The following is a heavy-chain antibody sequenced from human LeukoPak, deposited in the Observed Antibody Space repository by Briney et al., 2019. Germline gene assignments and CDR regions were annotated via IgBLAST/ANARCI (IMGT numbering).Heavy chain of an antibody. CDR2: ISGSGGST. J-gene: IGHJ6*02. Sequence: QSGGSLRLSCAASGFTFSSYAMSWVRQAPGKGLEWVSAISGSGGSTYYADSVKGRFTISRDNSKNTLYLQMNSLRAEDTAVYYCAKANLGYCSGGSCYYYYYYGMDVWGQGTTVTVSS. CDR3: AKANLGYCSGGSCYYYYYYGMDV. CDR1: GFTFSSYA. D-gene: IGHD2-15*01. V-gene: IGHV3-23*01.